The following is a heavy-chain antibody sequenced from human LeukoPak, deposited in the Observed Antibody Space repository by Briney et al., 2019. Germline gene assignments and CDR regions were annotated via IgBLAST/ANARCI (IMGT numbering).Heavy chain of an antibody. CDR3: ARAIDPSGWYDATLDY. CDR1: GFTFSSYG. D-gene: IGHD6-19*01. Sequence: PGGSLRLSCAASGFTFSSYGMHWVRQAPGKGLEGVAVISYDGSNKYYADSVKGRFTISRDNSKNTLYLQMNSLRAEDTAVYYCARAIDPSGWYDATLDYWGQGTLVTVSS. CDR2: ISYDGSNK. J-gene: IGHJ4*02. V-gene: IGHV3-30*19.